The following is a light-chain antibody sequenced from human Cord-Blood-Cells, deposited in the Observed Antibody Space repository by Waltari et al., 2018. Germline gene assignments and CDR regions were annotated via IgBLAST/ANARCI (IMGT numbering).Light chain of an antibody. CDR3: QQRSNWPRT. CDR2: DAS. V-gene: IGKV3-11*01. CDR1: QSVSSY. Sequence: EIVLTQSPATVSLSPGERATLSCRASQSVSSYLAWYQQKPGQAPRLLIYDASNRATGIPARFSCSASGTDFTLTISSLEPEDFAVYYCQQRSNWPRTFGGGTKVEIK. J-gene: IGKJ4*01.